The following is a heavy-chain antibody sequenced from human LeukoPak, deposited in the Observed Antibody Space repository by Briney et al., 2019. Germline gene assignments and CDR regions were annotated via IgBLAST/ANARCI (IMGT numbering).Heavy chain of an antibody. Sequence: GGSLRLSCAASGFTVSSNYMSWVRQAPGKGLEWVSVIYSGGSTYYADSVKGRFTISRDNSKNTLYLQMNSLRAEDTAVYYCARDTNNCYDSSGYYDYWGQGTLVTVSS. CDR2: IYSGGST. D-gene: IGHD3-22*01. J-gene: IGHJ4*02. V-gene: IGHV3-53*01. CDR1: GFTVSSNY. CDR3: ARDTNNCYDSSGYYDY.